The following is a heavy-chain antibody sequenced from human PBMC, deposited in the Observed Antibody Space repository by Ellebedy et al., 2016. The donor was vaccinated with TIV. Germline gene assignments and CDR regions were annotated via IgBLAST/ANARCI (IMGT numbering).Heavy chain of an antibody. Sequence: PGGSLRLSCAASGFTFSDYAMSWVRQAPGKGLEWVANIKQDGSEEYYLDSVKGRFTISRDNAKKSLYLQMNSLRSEDTAVYYCARGSGWIIDYWGQGTLVTVSS. V-gene: IGHV3-7*04. CDR2: IKQDGSEE. D-gene: IGHD6-19*01. J-gene: IGHJ4*02. CDR1: GFTFSDYA. CDR3: ARGSGWIIDY.